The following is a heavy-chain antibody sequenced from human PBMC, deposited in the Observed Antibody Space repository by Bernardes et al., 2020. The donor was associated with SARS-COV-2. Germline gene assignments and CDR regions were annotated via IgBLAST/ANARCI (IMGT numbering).Heavy chain of an antibody. CDR3: ARGGSDAFDI. J-gene: IGHJ3*02. D-gene: IGHD6-13*01. V-gene: IGHV3-13*04. CDR2: IGTSGDS. CDR1: GFTFSSYD. Sequence: SLRLSFAASGFTFSSYDMHWVRQSIGKGLEWVSAIGTSGDSIYPDSVKGRFTISRENAQNSLYLQMNSLRVGDTGVYYCARGGSDAFDIWGQGTMVTVSS.